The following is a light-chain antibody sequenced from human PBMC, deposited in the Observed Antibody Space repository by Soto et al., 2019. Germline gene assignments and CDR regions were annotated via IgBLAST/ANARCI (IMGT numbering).Light chain of an antibody. CDR1: SRDVGGSNY. V-gene: IGLV2-14*01. J-gene: IGLJ1*01. Sequence: QSALIQPASVSGSPGQSITISCTGTSRDVGGSNYVSWYQHHPHRAPKLLIYEVSYRPSGVSSRFSGSKSGNTASLTISGLQAEDEADYFCSSYTSGSTLYVFGSGTKVTAL. CDR2: EVS. CDR3: SSYTSGSTLYV.